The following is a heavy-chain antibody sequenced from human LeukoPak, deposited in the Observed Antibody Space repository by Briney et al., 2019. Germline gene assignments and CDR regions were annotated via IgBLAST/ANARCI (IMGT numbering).Heavy chain of an antibody. CDR2: IYTSGST. CDR1: DGSISSSSYY. Sequence: PSETLSLTXTVSDGSISSSSYYWSWIRQPAGKGLEWIGRIYTSGSTNYNPSLKSRVTISVDTSKNQFSLKLSSVTAADTAVYYCARDKYYDSSDYMDVWGKGTTVTVSS. V-gene: IGHV4-61*02. CDR3: ARDKYYDSSDYMDV. J-gene: IGHJ6*03. D-gene: IGHD3-22*01.